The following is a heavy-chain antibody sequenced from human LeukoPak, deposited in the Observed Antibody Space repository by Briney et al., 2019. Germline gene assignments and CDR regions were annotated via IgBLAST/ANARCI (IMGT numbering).Heavy chain of an antibody. CDR2: ITRGSIYT. CDR1: GFTFSNYN. CDR3: AELGITMVGGV. J-gene: IGHJ6*04. Sequence: GGSLRLSCAASGFTFSNYNMNWVRQTPGKGLEWVSSITRGSIYTFYADSVKGRFTISRDNAKNSLYLQMNSLRAEDTAVYYCAELGITMVGGVWGKGTTVTISS. D-gene: IGHD3-10*02. V-gene: IGHV3-21*01.